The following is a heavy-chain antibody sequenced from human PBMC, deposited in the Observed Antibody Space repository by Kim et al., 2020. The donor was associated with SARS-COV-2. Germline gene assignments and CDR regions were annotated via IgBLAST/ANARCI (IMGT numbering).Heavy chain of an antibody. CDR3: ARKFSDTYTSFYFGP. CDR1: GFTFSDYG. CDR2: IRNRGGDT. V-gene: IGHV3-23*01. J-gene: IGHJ5*02. D-gene: IGHD2-2*02. Sequence: GGSLRLSCAASGFTFSDYGMSWVRQAPGKGLEWVSSIRNRGGDTYYADSVRGRFTISRDNSHNTLYLQMNSLRAEDTALYYCARKFSDTYTSFYFGPWGQGALVTVSS.